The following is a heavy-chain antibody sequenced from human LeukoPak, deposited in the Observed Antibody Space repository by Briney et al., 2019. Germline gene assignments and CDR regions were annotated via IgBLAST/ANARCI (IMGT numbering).Heavy chain of an antibody. D-gene: IGHD6-19*01. CDR2: IYYSGNT. V-gene: IGHV4-59*01. J-gene: IGHJ5*02. CDR1: GGSISSYY. Sequence: SETLSLTCTVSGGSISSYYWSWIRQPPGKGLEWIGYIYYSGNTNYNPSLKSRVTISVDTSKNQFSLKLSSVTPADTAVYYCARADSSGWYFSGWFDPWGQGTLVTVSS. CDR3: ARADSSGWYFSGWFDP.